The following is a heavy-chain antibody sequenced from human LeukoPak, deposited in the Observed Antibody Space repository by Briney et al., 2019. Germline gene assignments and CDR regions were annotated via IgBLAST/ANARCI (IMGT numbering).Heavy chain of an antibody. D-gene: IGHD2-21*02. CDR3: ARAYCGGDCYYGGDWYFDL. V-gene: IGHV4-39*07. Sequence: PSETLSLTCTVSGGSISSSSYYWGWIRQPPGKGLEWIGSIYHSGSTYYNPSLKSRVTISVDTSKNQFSLKLSSVSAADTAVYYCARAYCGGDCYYGGDWYFDLWGRGTLVTVSS. J-gene: IGHJ2*01. CDR1: GGSISSSSYY. CDR2: IYHSGST.